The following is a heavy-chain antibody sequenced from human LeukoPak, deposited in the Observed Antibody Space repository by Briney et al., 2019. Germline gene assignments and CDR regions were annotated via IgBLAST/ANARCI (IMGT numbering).Heavy chain of an antibody. CDR2: INHSGST. CDR3: ARGGFARSNYYGSGSYYNFLDY. CDR1: GGSFSGYY. J-gene: IGHJ4*02. V-gene: IGHV4-34*01. Sequence: SETLSLTCAVYGGSFSGYYWSWIRQPPGKGLEWIGEINHSGSTNYDPSLKSRVTISVDTSKNQFSLKLSSVTAADTAVYYCARGGFARSNYYGSGSYYNFLDYWGQGTLVTVSS. D-gene: IGHD3-10*01.